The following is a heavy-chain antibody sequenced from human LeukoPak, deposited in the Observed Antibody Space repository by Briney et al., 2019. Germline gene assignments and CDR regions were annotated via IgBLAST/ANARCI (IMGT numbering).Heavy chain of an antibody. CDR2: TWFDGSRE. D-gene: IGHD1-20*01. CDR1: GFTFRNFA. V-gene: IGHV3-33*06. CDR3: AKDSGITGIQRPFDY. Sequence: GGSLRLSCATSGFTFRNFAMHWVRQTPANGLEWVALTWFDGSREDYADSVKGRFTISRHNSKNTLHLQMSSLRAEDPAVYFCAKDSGITGIQRPFDYWGQGTLVTVSS. J-gene: IGHJ4*02.